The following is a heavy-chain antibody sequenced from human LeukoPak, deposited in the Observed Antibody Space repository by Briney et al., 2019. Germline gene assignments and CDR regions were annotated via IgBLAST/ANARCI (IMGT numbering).Heavy chain of an antibody. D-gene: IGHD3-10*01. V-gene: IGHV3-48*04. J-gene: IGHJ6*04. Sequence: GGSLRLSCVTSGFSYVNYNMNWVRQAPGRGLEWLAFSSPGDSTIYYADSVKGRFTISRDDARNSVFLQMNSLRAEDTAVYYCVRARESDVWGKGTTVTVSS. CDR1: GFSYVNYN. CDR3: VRARESDV. CDR2: SSPGDSTI.